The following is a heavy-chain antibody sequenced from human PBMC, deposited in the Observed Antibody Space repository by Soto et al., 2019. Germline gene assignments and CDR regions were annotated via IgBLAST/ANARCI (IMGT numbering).Heavy chain of an antibody. CDR3: ARDYFDSSDYNTNWFDP. CDR2: IYHTGNA. CDR1: GDSISNSRFY. V-gene: IGHV4-39*01. D-gene: IGHD3-22*01. J-gene: IGHJ5*02. Sequence: SETLSLTCSVSGDSISNSRFYWAWIRQPPGEGLEWIGSIYHTGNAYYNPSLKSRVTIFVDTSKNQFSLKLTSVTAADTALYYCARDYFDSSDYNTNWFDPWGQGTLVTVSS.